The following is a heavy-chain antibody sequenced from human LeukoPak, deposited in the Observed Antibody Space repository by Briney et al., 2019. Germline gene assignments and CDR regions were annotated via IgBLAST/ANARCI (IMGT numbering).Heavy chain of an antibody. D-gene: IGHD4-17*01. CDR3: ARGPRTTVTPLRAFDI. Sequence: KPSETLSLTCAVYGGSFSGYYWSWIRQPPGKGLEWVGEINHSGSTNYNPSLKRRVTISVDTSKNQFSLKLSSVTAADTAVYYCARGPRTTVTPLRAFDIWGQGTMVTVSS. J-gene: IGHJ3*02. CDR2: INHSGST. CDR1: GGSFSGYY. V-gene: IGHV4-34*01.